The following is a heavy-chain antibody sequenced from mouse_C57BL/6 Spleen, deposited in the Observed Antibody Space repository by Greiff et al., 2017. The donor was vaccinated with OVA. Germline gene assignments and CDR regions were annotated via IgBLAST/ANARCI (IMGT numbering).Heavy chain of an antibody. CDR3: AILYYYGSSFYAMDY. D-gene: IGHD1-1*01. J-gene: IGHJ4*01. CDR1: GYTFTSYW. Sequence: VQLQQPGAELVKPGASVKVSCKASGYTFTSYWMHWVKQRPGQGLEWIGRIHPSDSDTNYNQKFKGKATLTVDKSSSTAYMQLSSLTSEDSAVYYCAILYYYGSSFYAMDYWGQGTSVTVSS. CDR2: IHPSDSDT. V-gene: IGHV1-74*01.